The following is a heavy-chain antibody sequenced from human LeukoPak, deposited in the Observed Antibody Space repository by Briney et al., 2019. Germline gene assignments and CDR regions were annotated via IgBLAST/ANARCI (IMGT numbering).Heavy chain of an antibody. V-gene: IGHV4-34*01. J-gene: IGHJ4*02. Sequence: SETLSLTCAAYGGSFSVYYWSWIRQPPGKGLEWIGEVNDSGRTNYNPSLKSRVTISVDTSKNQFSLKLSSVTAADTAVYYCATTTIRLGYWGQGTLVTVSS. CDR2: VNDSGRT. CDR1: GGSFSVYY. D-gene: IGHD1-26*01. CDR3: ATTTIRLGY.